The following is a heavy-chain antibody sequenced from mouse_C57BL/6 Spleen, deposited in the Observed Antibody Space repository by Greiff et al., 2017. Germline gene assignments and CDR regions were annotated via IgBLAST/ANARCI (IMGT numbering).Heavy chain of an antibody. V-gene: IGHV1-39*01. CDR1: GYSFTDYN. CDR2: INPNYGTT. CDR3: AREGNYYGSSYAEGFAY. Sequence: EVQLQQSGPELVKPGASVKISCKASGYSFTDYNMNWVKQSHGKSLEWIGVINPNYGTTSYNQKFKGKATLTVDQSSSTAYMQLNSLTSEDSAVYYCAREGNYYGSSYAEGFAYWGQGTLVTVSA. J-gene: IGHJ3*01. D-gene: IGHD1-1*01.